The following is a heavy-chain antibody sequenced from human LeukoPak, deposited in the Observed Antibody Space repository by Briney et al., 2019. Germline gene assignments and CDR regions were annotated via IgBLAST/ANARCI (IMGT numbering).Heavy chain of an antibody. CDR2: LYHSGNS. V-gene: IGHV4-39*01. D-gene: IGHD3-10*01. CDR1: GGSVTTTYY. CDR3: TRHQTNFYGSGAPFDP. J-gene: IGHJ5*02. Sequence: PSETLSLTCSVSGGSVTTTYYWSWIRQPPGGGLEWIAGLYHSGNSNYNPSLKSRVTMSVDTSKNQFSLQLSSMTADDTAIYYCTRHQTNFYGSGAPFDPWGQGTLVTVSS.